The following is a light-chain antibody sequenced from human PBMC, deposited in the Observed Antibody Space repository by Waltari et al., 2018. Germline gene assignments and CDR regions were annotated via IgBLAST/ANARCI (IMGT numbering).Light chain of an antibody. J-gene: IGKJ5*01. CDR2: GAS. CDR3: QQRSNPIT. CDR1: QSVSNY. V-gene: IGKV3-11*01. Sequence: EIVLTQSPATLSLSPGETDTLHCRASQSVSNYLAWYQQKTGQAPRLLIYGASNSVTGIPARFSGSGSGTDFTLTISSLEPGDFAVYYCQQRSNPITFGQGTRLEIK.